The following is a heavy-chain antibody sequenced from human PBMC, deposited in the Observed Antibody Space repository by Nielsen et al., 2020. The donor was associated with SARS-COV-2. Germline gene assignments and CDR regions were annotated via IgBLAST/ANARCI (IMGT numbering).Heavy chain of an antibody. Sequence: SLKISCAASGFTFDDYAMHWVRQVPGKGLEWVSGVSWNSAYMAYADSVKGRFTISRDNAKNSLYLQMNSLRTEDTAVYFCAKQGGVFHFRSSFYPDFWGQGTLVTVSS. CDR3: AKQGGVFHFRSSFYPDF. CDR1: GFTFDDYA. CDR2: VSWNSAYM. D-gene: IGHD3-3*02. V-gene: IGHV3-9*01. J-gene: IGHJ4*02.